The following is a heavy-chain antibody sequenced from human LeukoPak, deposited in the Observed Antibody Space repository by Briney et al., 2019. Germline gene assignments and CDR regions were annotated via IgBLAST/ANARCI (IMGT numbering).Heavy chain of an antibody. CDR2: INSDGRST. V-gene: IGHV3-74*01. CDR3: ARDRDYYDSSGYADYYYYYGMDV. Sequence: GGSLRLSCAASGFTFSSYWMHWVRQAPEKGLVWVSRINSDGRSTSYADSVKGRFTISRDNSKNTLYLQMNSLRAEDTAVYYCARDRDYYDSSGYADYYYYYGMDVWGQGTTVTVSS. J-gene: IGHJ6*02. CDR1: GFTFSSYW. D-gene: IGHD3-22*01.